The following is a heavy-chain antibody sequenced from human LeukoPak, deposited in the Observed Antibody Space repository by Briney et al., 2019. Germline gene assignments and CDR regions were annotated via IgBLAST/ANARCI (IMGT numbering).Heavy chain of an antibody. D-gene: IGHD2-15*01. J-gene: IGHJ5*01. Sequence: SETLSLTCNVSSGSFNDNYWNWIRHLPGKGLEWIGYVYHNGHSDYNPSLKSRVTISVDTSTNQLSLKMISVTAADTAVYYCASLGYSSGWLDSWGHGSLVIVSS. CDR2: VYHNGHS. CDR1: SGSFNDNY. V-gene: IGHV4-59*01. CDR3: ASLGYSSGWLDS.